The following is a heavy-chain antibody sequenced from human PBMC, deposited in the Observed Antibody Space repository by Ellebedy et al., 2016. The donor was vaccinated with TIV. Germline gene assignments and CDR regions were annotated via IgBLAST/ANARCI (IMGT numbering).Heavy chain of an antibody. V-gene: IGHV3-23*01. Sequence: GGSLRLXCVASGFTFKNYAMNWVRQAPGKGLEWVSAIGGRTYYANSVKGRFTIFRDNSRNTLFLQMNSLRAEDTAVYYCAKADVGSFDSSGNFRTNFYYGMDVWGQGTTVTVSS. D-gene: IGHD3-22*01. J-gene: IGHJ6*02. CDR3: AKADVGSFDSSGNFRTNFYYGMDV. CDR2: IGGRT. CDR1: GFTFKNYA.